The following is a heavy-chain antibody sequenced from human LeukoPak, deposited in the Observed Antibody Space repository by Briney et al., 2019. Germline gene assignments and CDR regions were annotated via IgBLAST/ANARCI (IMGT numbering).Heavy chain of an antibody. J-gene: IGHJ4*02. CDR1: GYSFIDYY. D-gene: IGHD4-17*01. CDR3: ARGAYGEPTH. Sequence: ASVKVSCKASGYSFIDYYIHWVRQAPGQGLEWMGWINPNSGGTNYAQKFQGRDTMTGDTSISTAYMELSSLRSDDTAVFYCARGAYGEPTHWGQGALVTVSS. CDR2: INPNSGGT. V-gene: IGHV1-2*02.